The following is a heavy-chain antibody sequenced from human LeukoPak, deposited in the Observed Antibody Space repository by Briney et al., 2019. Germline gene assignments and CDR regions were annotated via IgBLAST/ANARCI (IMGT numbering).Heavy chain of an antibody. Sequence: GGSLRLSCEASGFTFSTYAMSWVRQPPGKGLQWVSGISGSGSGTYYTDSVKGRFTISRDNSKNTVYLEIDNLRAEDTAVYYCAKCVSGTGVCLNFDSWGQGILVTVSS. CDR2: ISGSGSGT. J-gene: IGHJ4*02. CDR1: GFTFSTYA. V-gene: IGHV3-23*01. D-gene: IGHD2-8*02. CDR3: AKCVSGTGVCLNFDS.